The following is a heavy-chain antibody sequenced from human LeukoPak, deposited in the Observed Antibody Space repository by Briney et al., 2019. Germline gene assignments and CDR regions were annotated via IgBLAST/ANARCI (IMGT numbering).Heavy chain of an antibody. J-gene: IGHJ4*02. Sequence: SETLSLTCTVSGGSISSSSYYWGWIRQPPGKGLEWIGSIYYSGSIYYNPSLKSRVTISVDTSKNQFSLKLSSVTAADTAVYYCARVEPGSYYNPFDYWGQGTLVTVSS. D-gene: IGHD3-10*01. V-gene: IGHV4-39*01. CDR1: GGSISSSSYY. CDR2: IYYSGSI. CDR3: ARVEPGSYYNPFDY.